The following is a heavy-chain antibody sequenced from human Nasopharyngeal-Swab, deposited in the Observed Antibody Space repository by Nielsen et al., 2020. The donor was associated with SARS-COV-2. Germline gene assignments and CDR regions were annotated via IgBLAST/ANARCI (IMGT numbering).Heavy chain of an antibody. CDR2: INPNSGGT. CDR1: GYTFTGYY. D-gene: IGHD2-15*01. Sequence: ASVKVSCKASGYTFTGYYMHWVRQAPGQGLEWMGRINPNSGGTNYAQKFQGRVTMTRDTSTSTVYMELSSLRSEDTAVYYCARDKRGGGRFFDYWGQGTLVTVSS. CDR3: ARDKRGGGRFFDY. V-gene: IGHV1-2*06. J-gene: IGHJ4*02.